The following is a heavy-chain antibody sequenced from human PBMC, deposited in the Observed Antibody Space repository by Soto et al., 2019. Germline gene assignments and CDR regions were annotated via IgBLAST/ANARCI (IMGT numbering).Heavy chain of an antibody. V-gene: IGHV1-2*04. CDR1: GYTFTGYY. CDR3: ARDYDFWSGPHYYYGMDV. J-gene: IGHJ6*02. CDR2: INPNSGGT. Sequence: ASVKVSCKASGYTFTGYYMHWVRQAPGQGLEWMGWINPNSGGTNYAQKFQGWVTMTRDTSISTAYMELSRLRSDDTAVYYCARDYDFWSGPHYYYGMDVWGQGTTVTVSS. D-gene: IGHD3-3*01.